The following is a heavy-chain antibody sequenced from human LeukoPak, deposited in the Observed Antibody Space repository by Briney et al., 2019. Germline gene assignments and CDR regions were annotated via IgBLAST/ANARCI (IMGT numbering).Heavy chain of an antibody. CDR1: GFTFSRYA. Sequence: GGSLRLSCADSGFTFSRYAMSWVRQAPGKGLERVSAISGSGGSTYYADSVTGRFTISRHNSKNTLYLQMNSLRAEDTSVYYCAKVAAVAAVFDYWGQGTLVTVSS. D-gene: IGHD6-13*01. CDR2: ISGSGGST. J-gene: IGHJ4*02. V-gene: IGHV3-23*01. CDR3: AKVAAVAAVFDY.